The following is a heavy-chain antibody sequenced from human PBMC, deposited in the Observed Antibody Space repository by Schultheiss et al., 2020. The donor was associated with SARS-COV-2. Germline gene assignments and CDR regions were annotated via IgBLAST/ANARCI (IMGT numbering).Heavy chain of an antibody. CDR3: ARRPNYSSGFGL. Sequence: SETLSLTCTVSGGSISSYYWSWIRQHPGKGLEWIGYIYYSGTTYSSPSLKSRVTISVDTSKNQFSLKLSSVTAADTAVYYCARRPNYSSGFGLWGQGTLVTVSS. CDR2: IYYSGTT. V-gene: IGHV4-59*12. D-gene: IGHD6-25*01. J-gene: IGHJ4*02. CDR1: GGSISSYY.